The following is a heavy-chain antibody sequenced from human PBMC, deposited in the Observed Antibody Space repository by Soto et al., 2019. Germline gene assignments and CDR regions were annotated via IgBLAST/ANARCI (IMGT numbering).Heavy chain of an antibody. V-gene: IGHV5-51*01. CDR1: GYSFTSYW. CDR3: ARSAYGIAAAGYFDY. D-gene: IGHD6-13*01. J-gene: IGHJ4*02. CDR2: IYPGDSDT. Sequence: GESLKISCKGSGYSFTSYWIGWVRQMPGKGLEWMGIIYPGDSDTRYSPSFQGQVTISADKSISTAYLQWSSLKASDTAMYYCARSAYGIAAAGYFDYWGQGTLVTVS.